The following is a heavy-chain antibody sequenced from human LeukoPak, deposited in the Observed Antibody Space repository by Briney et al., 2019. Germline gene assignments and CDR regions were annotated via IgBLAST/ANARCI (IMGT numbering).Heavy chain of an antibody. CDR2: IWYDGSNK. CDR3: ARGADSSGYYDYYYYYMDV. J-gene: IGHJ6*03. V-gene: IGHV3-33*01. Sequence: GGSLRLSCAASGFTSSSYGMHWVRQAPGKGLEWVAVIWYDGSNKYYADSVKGRFTISRDNSKNTLYLQMNSLRAEDTAVYYCARGADSSGYYDYYYYYMDVWGKGTTVTVSS. CDR1: GFTSSSYG. D-gene: IGHD3-22*01.